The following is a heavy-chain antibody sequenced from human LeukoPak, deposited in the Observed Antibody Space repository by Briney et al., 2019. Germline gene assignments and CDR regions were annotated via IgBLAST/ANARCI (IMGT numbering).Heavy chain of an antibody. D-gene: IGHD3-22*01. Sequence: GGSLRLSCAASGFTFSSYSMNWVRQAPGKGLEWVSSISSSSSYIYYADSVKGRFAISRDNAKNSLYLQINSLRAEDTAVYYCARDPYYDSSGYYGYWGQGTLVTVSS. V-gene: IGHV3-21*01. CDR2: ISSSSSYI. CDR3: ARDPYYDSSGYYGY. J-gene: IGHJ4*02. CDR1: GFTFSSYS.